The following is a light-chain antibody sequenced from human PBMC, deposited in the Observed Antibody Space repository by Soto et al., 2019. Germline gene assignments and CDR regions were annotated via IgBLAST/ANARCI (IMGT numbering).Light chain of an antibody. CDR3: CSYAGNYAYV. CDR1: RSDVGAYNY. J-gene: IGLJ1*01. CDR2: DVS. V-gene: IGLV2-11*01. Sequence: QSALTQPRSVSGSPGQSVTISCSGTRSDVGAYNYVSCYQQHPGKAPKLMIYDVSKRPSGVPDRFSGSKSGNTASLTISGLQAEDEADYYCCSYAGNYAYVFGTGTKVTVL.